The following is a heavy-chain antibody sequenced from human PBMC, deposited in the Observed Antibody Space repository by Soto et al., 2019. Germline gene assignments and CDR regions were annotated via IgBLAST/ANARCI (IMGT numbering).Heavy chain of an antibody. D-gene: IGHD3-10*01. V-gene: IGHV4-59*08. CDR2: IYYSGST. CDR3: ARHNYGSGSTYFDY. Sequence: SETLSLTCTVSGGSISSYYWSWIRHPPGKGLEWIGYIYYSGSTYYNPSLKSRVTISVDTSKNQFSLKLSSVTAADTAVYYCARHNYGSGSTYFDYWGQGTLVTVSS. J-gene: IGHJ4*02. CDR1: GGSISSYY.